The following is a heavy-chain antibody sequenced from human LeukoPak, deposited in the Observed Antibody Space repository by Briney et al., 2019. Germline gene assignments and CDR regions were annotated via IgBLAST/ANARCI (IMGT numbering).Heavy chain of an antibody. V-gene: IGHV3-30-3*01. D-gene: IGHD2-15*01. CDR2: ISYDGSNK. J-gene: IGHJ6*02. Sequence: PGGSLRLSCAASGFTFSSYAMHWVRQAPGKGLEWVAVISYDGSNKYYADSVKGRFTISRDNSKNTLYLQMNSLRAEDTAVYYCARGASGAYYYYGMDVWGQGTTVTVSS. CDR3: ARGASGAYYYYGMDV. CDR1: GFTFSSYA.